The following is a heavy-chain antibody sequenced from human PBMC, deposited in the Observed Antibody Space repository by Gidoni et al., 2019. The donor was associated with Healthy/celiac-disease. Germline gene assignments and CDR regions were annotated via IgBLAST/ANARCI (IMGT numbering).Heavy chain of an antibody. CDR2: INPNSGGT. Sequence: QVQLVQSGAEVKKPGASVKVSCKASGYTFTGYYMHWVRQDPGQGLEWMGWINPNSGGTNYEQKFQGRVTMTRDTSISTAYMELSRLRSDDTAVYYCARGIGWELHAFDIWGQGTMVTVSS. V-gene: IGHV1-2*02. J-gene: IGHJ3*02. CDR3: ARGIGWELHAFDI. CDR1: GYTFTGYY. D-gene: IGHD1-26*01.